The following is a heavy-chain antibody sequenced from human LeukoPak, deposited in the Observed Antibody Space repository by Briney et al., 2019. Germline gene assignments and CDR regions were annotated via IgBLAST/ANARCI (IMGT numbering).Heavy chain of an antibody. Sequence: ASVKVSCKASGGTFSSYAISWVRQAPGQGLEWMGGIIPIFGTANYAQKFQGRVTITADGSTSTAYMELSSLRSEDTAVYYCASGRIRYYYYYMDVWGKGTTVTISS. D-gene: IGHD2-15*01. V-gene: IGHV1-69*13. J-gene: IGHJ6*03. CDR1: GGTFSSYA. CDR2: IIPIFGTA. CDR3: ASGRIRYYYYYMDV.